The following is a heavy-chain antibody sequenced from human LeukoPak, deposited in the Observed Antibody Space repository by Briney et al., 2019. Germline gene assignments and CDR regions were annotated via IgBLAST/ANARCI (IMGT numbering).Heavy chain of an antibody. D-gene: IGHD3-3*01. V-gene: IGHV3-9*03. Sequence: GGSLRLSCAASGFPFSSHWLSWFRQSPGKGLEWVSGISWNSGSIVYADSVKGRFTISRDNAKNSLYLQMNSLRAEDMALYYCAKGRDYTARAAFDIWGQGTMVTVSS. J-gene: IGHJ3*02. CDR1: GFPFSSHW. CDR3: AKGRDYTARAAFDI. CDR2: ISWNSGSI.